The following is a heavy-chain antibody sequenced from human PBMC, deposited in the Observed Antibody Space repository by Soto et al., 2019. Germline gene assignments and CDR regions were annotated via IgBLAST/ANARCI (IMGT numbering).Heavy chain of an antibody. V-gene: IGHV4-59*01. J-gene: IGHJ6*02. CDR1: GGSISSYY. D-gene: IGHD3-10*01. Sequence: QVQLQESGPGLVKPSETLSLTCTVSGGSISSYYWSWIRQPPGKGLEWIGYIYYSGSTNYNPSLKSRVTISVDTSKNQFSLKLSSVTAADSAVYYCARGRVRGVFKGMDVWGQGTTVTVSS. CDR2: IYYSGST. CDR3: ARGRVRGVFKGMDV.